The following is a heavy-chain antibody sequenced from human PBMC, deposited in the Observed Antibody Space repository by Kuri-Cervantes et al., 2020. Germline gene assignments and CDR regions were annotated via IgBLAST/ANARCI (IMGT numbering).Heavy chain of an antibody. CDR3: ARGPVGDYGDY. CDR2: FDPEDGET. V-gene: IGHV1-24*01. CDR1: GYTFTGYY. D-gene: IGHD2-15*01. J-gene: IGHJ4*02. Sequence: ASVKVSCKASGYTFTGYYMHWVRQAPGKGLEWMGGFDPEDGETIYAQKFQGRVTMTEDTSTDTAYMELSSLRSEDTAVYYCARGPVGDYGDYWGQGTLVTVSS.